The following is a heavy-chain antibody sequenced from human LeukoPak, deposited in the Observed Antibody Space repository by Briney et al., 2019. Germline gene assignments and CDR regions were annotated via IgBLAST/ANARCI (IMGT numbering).Heavy chain of an antibody. Sequence: GGSLRLSCAASGFTFSSYWMSWVRQAPGKGLEWVANIKQDGSEKYYVDSVKGRFGISRDNAKNSLYSQMNSLRAEDTAVYYCARDDNWNYEDYWGQGTLVTVSS. CDR2: IKQDGSEK. V-gene: IGHV3-7*01. CDR3: ARDDNWNYEDY. CDR1: GFTFSSYW. D-gene: IGHD1-7*01. J-gene: IGHJ4*02.